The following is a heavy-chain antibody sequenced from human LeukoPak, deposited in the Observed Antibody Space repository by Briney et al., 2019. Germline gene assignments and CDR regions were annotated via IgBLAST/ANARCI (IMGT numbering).Heavy chain of an antibody. CDR3: ARPPYCISLTCSYYMDV. Sequence: ASVKVSCKASGYTFTICDTNWVRQATGQGLEGMGWMNTNDGNTGYAQTFQGRFTITRNTSITTAYIARSSRRSEATAVYYLARPPYCISLTCSYYMDVWGKGTTVTVSS. V-gene: IGHV1-8*03. CDR1: GYTFTICD. J-gene: IGHJ6*03. CDR2: MNTNDGNT. D-gene: IGHD2-15*01.